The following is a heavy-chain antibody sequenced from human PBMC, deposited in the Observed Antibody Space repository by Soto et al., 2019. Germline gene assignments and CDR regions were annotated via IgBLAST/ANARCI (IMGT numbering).Heavy chain of an antibody. J-gene: IGHJ6*02. Sequence: LSLTCSVSGGSVATGGTYWSWARLLPGKGLQWVGYIYYTGAAYYNPALQSRVTISLDTSENQFSLKLSSVTAADTAVYYCARSNGPPYGMDVWGQGTTVTISS. CDR2: IYYTGAA. CDR1: GGSVATGGTY. D-gene: IGHD2-8*01. CDR3: ARSNGPPYGMDV. V-gene: IGHV4-31*03.